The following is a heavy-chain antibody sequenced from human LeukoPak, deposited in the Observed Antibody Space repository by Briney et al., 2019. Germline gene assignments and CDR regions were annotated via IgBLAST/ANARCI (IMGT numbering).Heavy chain of an antibody. CDR2: ININNGDT. CDR1: GYTFTVYY. J-gene: IGHJ4*02. CDR3: ARDLANANFDC. V-gene: IGHV1-2*02. Sequence: ASVTVSFTGSGYTFTVYYMNWVRQAPGQGRERMGWININNGDTHKLQKFQGRGSVTRDTDNSKDNMELSRLRSDDTAVYYCARDLANANFDCWGQGTLVTVSS.